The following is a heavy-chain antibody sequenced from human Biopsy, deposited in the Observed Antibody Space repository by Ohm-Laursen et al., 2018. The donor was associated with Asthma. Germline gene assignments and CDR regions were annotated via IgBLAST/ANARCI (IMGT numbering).Heavy chain of an antibody. CDR1: GGSFSNFA. Sequence: SVKVSCKASGGSFSNFAFSWVRQAPGHGLEWMGTILTKFDITSYAEKFQGRVTITADKSTSTTYMELSRLRSEDTADYYCARSYDTDSYPVLVLDYWGQGTLVTVSS. CDR2: ILTKFDIT. CDR3: ARSYDTDSYPVLVLDY. V-gene: IGHV1-69*04. J-gene: IGHJ4*02. D-gene: IGHD3-22*01.